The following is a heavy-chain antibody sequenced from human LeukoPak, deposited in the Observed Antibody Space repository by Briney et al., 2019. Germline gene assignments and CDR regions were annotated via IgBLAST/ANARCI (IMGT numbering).Heavy chain of an antibody. J-gene: IGHJ4*02. CDR1: GWFSSTYG. CDR3: ARALLPYSSIYYFDY. V-gene: IGHV3-33*01. Sequence: GWSLRLSCAACGWFSSTYGMHGLGQAAAKGLAGVAVIWYDESNKYYADSVKGRFTISRDNSKNTLYLQMNSLRAEDTAVYYCARALLPYSSIYYFDYWGQGTLVTVSS. CDR2: IWYDESNK. D-gene: IGHD6-13*01.